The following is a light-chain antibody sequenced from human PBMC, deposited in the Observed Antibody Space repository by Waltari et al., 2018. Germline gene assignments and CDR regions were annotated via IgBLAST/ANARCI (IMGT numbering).Light chain of an antibody. J-gene: IGLJ3*02. CDR2: EVT. V-gene: IGLV2-8*01. Sequence: QSALTQPPSASGSPGQSVTISCTGTSSDFGNYNFVSWYQQHPGKAPKVIIYEVTKRSAGVPDRFSGSKSGNTASLTVSGLQAEDEADYYCSSFAGRWVFGGGTKLTVL. CDR1: SSDFGNYNF. CDR3: SSFAGRWV.